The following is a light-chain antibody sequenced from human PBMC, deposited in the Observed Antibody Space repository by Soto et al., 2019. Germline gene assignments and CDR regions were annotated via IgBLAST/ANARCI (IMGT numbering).Light chain of an antibody. J-gene: IGKJ1*01. CDR2: KAS. V-gene: IGKV1-5*03. Sequence: DIQMTQSPSTLSASVGDRVTITCRASQSISSWLAWYQQKPGKAPKLLIYKASNLKSGVPSRFSGSGSGTEFTLTISSLQPDDFATYSCQQYNTYSPVTFGQGTKVEIK. CDR1: QSISSW. CDR3: QQYNTYSPVT.